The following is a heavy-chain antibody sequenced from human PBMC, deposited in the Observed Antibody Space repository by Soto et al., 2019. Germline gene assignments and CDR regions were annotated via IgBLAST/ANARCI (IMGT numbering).Heavy chain of an antibody. V-gene: IGHV3-30*09. CDR2: ITRDGYNK. CDR1: GFIFKNYA. D-gene: IGHD3-16*02. J-gene: IGHJ3*02. Sequence: PGGSLRLSCAGSGFIFKNYALNWVRQAPGKGLEWVASITRDGYNKYYADSVKGRFAISRDNSRDTLSLQMNSLRAEDTAVYYCARDPTNYDYVWGSYRSDAFDIWGQGTMVTVSS. CDR3: ARDPTNYDYVWGSYRSDAFDI.